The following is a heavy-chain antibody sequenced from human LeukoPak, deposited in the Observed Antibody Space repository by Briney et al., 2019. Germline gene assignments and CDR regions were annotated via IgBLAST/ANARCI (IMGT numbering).Heavy chain of an antibody. CDR3: ARDIAEHGMDV. CDR1: GFTVSSNY. J-gene: IGHJ6*02. CDR2: IYSGDNT. Sequence: PGGSLRLSCAGSGFTVSSNYMSWVRQAPGKGLEWVSVIYSGDNTYYADSVKGRFTITRDNSNNTLYLQMNSLRAEDTAVYYCARDIAEHGMDVWGQGTTVTVSS. D-gene: IGHD1-14*01. V-gene: IGHV3-66*01.